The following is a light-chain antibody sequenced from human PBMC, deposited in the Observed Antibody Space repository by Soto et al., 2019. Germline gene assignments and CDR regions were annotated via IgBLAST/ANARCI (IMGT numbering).Light chain of an antibody. J-gene: IGLJ1*01. CDR1: SSDVGGYNY. CDR2: DVT. V-gene: IGLV2-11*01. Sequence: QSALTQPRSVSGSPGQSVTISCTVTSSDVGGYNYVSWYQQHPGEAPKLMIYDVTKRPSGVPDRFSGSKSGNTASLTISGLQAEDEADYYCYSYGGTYYVFGTGTKVTVL. CDR3: YSYGGTYYV.